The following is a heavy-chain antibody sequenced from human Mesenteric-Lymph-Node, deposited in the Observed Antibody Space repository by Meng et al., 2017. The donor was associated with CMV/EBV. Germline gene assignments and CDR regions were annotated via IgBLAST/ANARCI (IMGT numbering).Heavy chain of an antibody. CDR1: GGTFSSYA. CDR2: IIPIFGTA. Sequence: KASGGTFSSYAISWVRRAPGQGLEWMGGIIPIFGTANYAQKFQGRVTITTDESTSTAYMELSSLRSEDTAVYYCARGVGSYYWYYFDYWGQGTLVTVSS. D-gene: IGHD1-26*01. J-gene: IGHJ4*02. V-gene: IGHV1-69*05. CDR3: ARGVGSYYWYYFDY.